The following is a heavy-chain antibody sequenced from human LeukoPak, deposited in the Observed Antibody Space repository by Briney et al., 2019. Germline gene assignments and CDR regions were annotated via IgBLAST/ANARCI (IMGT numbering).Heavy chain of an antibody. Sequence: SGGSLRLSCAASGFTLTNYAMHWVRQAPGKGLEWVAVITNDGTNIDYLDSVRGRFTLSRDNSKNTLYLQMNSLRPEDTAVYYCARVRDIGRSLYNWFDPWGQGTLVTVSS. J-gene: IGHJ5*01. CDR3: ARVRDIGRSLYNWFDP. D-gene: IGHD2-15*01. CDR1: GFTLTNYA. CDR2: ITNDGTNI. V-gene: IGHV3-30*04.